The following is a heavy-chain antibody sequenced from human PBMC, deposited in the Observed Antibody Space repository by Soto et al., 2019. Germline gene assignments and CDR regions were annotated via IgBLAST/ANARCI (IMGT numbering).Heavy chain of an antibody. CDR1: GYTFTSYG. J-gene: IGHJ4*02. D-gene: IGHD3-22*01. V-gene: IGHV1-18*01. CDR3: ARYGSWYYYDSSGYHPNNFDY. CDR2: ISAYNGNT. Sequence: GASVKVSCKASGYTFTSYGISWVRQAPGQGLEWMGWISAYNGNTNYAQKLQGRVTMTTDTSTSTAYMELRSLRSDDTAVYYCARYGSWYYYDSSGYHPNNFDYWGQGTLVTVSS.